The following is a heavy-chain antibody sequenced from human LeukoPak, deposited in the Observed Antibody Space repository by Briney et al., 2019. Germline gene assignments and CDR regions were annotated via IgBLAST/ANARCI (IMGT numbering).Heavy chain of an antibody. CDR3: AGEIFGSGSYPDY. Sequence: PGRSLRLSCEASGFAFNTYAMHWVRQAPGKGLEWVTLIWHDGSHKFYIDSVRGRFTISRDNSKNTVYLQMNGLRAEDTAVYYCAGEIFGSGSYPDYWGQGTLVAVSS. CDR1: GFAFNTYA. J-gene: IGHJ4*02. D-gene: IGHD3-10*01. V-gene: IGHV3-33*01. CDR2: IWHDGSHK.